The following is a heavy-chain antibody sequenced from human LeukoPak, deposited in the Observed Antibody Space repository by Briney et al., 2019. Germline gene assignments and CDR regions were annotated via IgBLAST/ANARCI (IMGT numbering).Heavy chain of an antibody. D-gene: IGHD2-2*01. CDR3: ARRAGYCSSTSCYATLYYYYYMDV. J-gene: IGHJ6*03. CDR1: GYTFTGYY. Sequence: ASVKVSCKASGYTFTGYYMHWVRQAPGQGLEWMGWINPNSDGTNYAQKFQGRVTMTRDTSISTAYMELSRLRSDDTAVYYCARRAGYCSSTSCYATLYYYYYMDVWGKGTTVTVSS. CDR2: INPNSDGT. V-gene: IGHV1-2*02.